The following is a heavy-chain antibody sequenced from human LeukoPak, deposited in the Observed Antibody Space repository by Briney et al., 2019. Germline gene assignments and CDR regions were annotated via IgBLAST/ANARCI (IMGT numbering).Heavy chain of an antibody. Sequence: PGGSLRLSCAASGFTFSSYEMNWVRQAPGKGLEWVSYISSSGSTIYYADSVKGRFTISRDNAKNSLYLQMNSLRAEDTAVYYCASDSGYESNGHSSSWPFDYWGQGTLVTVSS. CDR3: ASDSGYESNGHSSSWPFDY. CDR2: ISSSGSTI. J-gene: IGHJ4*02. CDR1: GFTFSSYE. V-gene: IGHV3-48*03. D-gene: IGHD6-13*01.